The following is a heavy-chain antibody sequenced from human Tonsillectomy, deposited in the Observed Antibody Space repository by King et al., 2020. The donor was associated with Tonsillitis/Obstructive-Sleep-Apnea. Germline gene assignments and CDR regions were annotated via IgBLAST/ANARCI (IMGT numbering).Heavy chain of an antibody. Sequence: QLVQSGAEVKKPGASVKVSCKASGYTFTSYAMHWVRQAPGQRLEWMGWINAGNGNTKYSQKFQGRVTITRDTSASTAYMELSSLRSEDTAVYYCARDAIIAVADFDYWGPGTLVTVSS. CDR2: INAGNGNT. D-gene: IGHD6-19*01. CDR1: GYTFTSYA. CDR3: ARDAIIAVADFDY. J-gene: IGHJ4*02. V-gene: IGHV1-3*01.